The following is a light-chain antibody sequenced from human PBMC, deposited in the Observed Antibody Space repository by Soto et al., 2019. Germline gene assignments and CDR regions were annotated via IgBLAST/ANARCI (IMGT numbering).Light chain of an antibody. CDR3: GTWDSSLSAV. Sequence: QSVLTQPPSVSAAPGQKVTISCSGSSSNIGNNYVSWYQQLPRTAPKLLIYDNNKRPSGIPDRFSGSKSGTSATLGITGLQTGDEADYYCGTWDSSLSAVFGGGTKVTVL. CDR2: DNN. V-gene: IGLV1-51*01. CDR1: SSNIGNNY. J-gene: IGLJ2*01.